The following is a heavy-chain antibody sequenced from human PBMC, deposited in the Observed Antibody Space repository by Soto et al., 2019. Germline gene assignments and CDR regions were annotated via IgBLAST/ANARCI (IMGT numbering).Heavy chain of an antibody. Sequence: PGGSLRLSCAASGFTVSTKYMSWVRQAPGKGLEWVSLIQSGGTTYYADSVRGRFTISRDSSENTLHLQMDGLRAEDTAVYYCARDDVLCDGGSCYGVPMDVRGKGTTVTVS. V-gene: IGHV3-66*01. D-gene: IGHD2-15*01. J-gene: IGHJ6*03. CDR2: IQSGGTT. CDR3: ARDDVLCDGGSCYGVPMDV. CDR1: GFTVSTKY.